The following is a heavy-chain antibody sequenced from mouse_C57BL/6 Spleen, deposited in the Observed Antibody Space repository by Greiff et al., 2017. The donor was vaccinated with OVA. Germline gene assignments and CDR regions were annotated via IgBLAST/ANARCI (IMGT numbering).Heavy chain of an antibody. J-gene: IGHJ3*01. CDR1: GFTFSSYT. CDR2: ISGGGGNT. CDR3: ARTAQATSWFAY. Sequence: EVQGVESGGGLVKPGGSLKLSCAASGFTFSSYTMSWVRQTPEKRLEWVATISGGGGNTYYPDSVKGRFTISSDKAKNTLYLQMSSLRSEDTALYCCARTAQATSWFAYWGQGTLVTVSA. D-gene: IGHD3-2*02. V-gene: IGHV5-9*01.